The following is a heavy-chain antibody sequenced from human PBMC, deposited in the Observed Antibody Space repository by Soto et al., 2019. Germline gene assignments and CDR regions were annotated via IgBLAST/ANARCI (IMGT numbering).Heavy chain of an antibody. CDR3: ARELYCGGDCYAFDI. V-gene: IGHV4-4*08. Sequence: SETLSLTCTVSGGSISSNYWTWIRQPPGKGLEWIGYVYTSGSTNYNPSLKSRVTMSVDTSKNQFSLKLSSVTAADTAVYYCARELYCGGDCYAFDIWGQGTMVTVS. CDR2: VYTSGST. CDR1: GGSISSNY. J-gene: IGHJ3*02. D-gene: IGHD2-21*02.